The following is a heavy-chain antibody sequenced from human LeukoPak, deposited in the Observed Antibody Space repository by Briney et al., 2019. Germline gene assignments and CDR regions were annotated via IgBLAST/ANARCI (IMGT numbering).Heavy chain of an antibody. V-gene: IGHV3-23*01. Sequence: GGSLRLSCAASGFTFSSYAMSWVRQVPGKGLEWVSAISGSGSSTYCTDSVKGRFTISRDNSKNTLYLQMNSLRAEDTAVYYCAKVPYSYDSSGYHDYWGQGTLVTVSS. CDR2: ISGSGSST. D-gene: IGHD3-22*01. J-gene: IGHJ4*02. CDR1: GFTFSSYA. CDR3: AKVPYSYDSSGYHDY.